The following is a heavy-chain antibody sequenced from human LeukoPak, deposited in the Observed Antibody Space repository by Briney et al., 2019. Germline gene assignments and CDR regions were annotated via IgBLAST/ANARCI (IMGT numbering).Heavy chain of an antibody. CDR1: GGSFSGYY. D-gene: IGHD3-22*01. V-gene: IGHV4-59*01. CDR2: IYHSGST. Sequence: PSETLSLTCAVYGGSFSGYYWSWIRQPPGKGLEWIGYIYHSGSTNYNPSLKSRVTISVDTSKNQFSLKLSSVTAADTAMYYCARDKGEYYDSSGYLDYWGQGTLVTVSS. J-gene: IGHJ4*02. CDR3: ARDKGEYYDSSGYLDY.